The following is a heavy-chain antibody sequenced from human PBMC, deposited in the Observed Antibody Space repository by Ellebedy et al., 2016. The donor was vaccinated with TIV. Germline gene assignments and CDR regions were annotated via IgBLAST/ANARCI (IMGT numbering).Heavy chain of an antibody. V-gene: IGHV3-7*03. CDR2: IKHDGGQK. D-gene: IGHD3-10*01. J-gene: IGHJ4*02. CDR3: ASAMGRGSY. Sequence: GESLKISCAASRXTFSNYLMNLVRQAPGKGLEWVASIKHDGGQKYYVDSVKGRFSISRDNAKNSLYLQMNSLRAEDTAVYYCASAMGRGSYWGQGTLVTVFS. CDR1: RXTFSNYL.